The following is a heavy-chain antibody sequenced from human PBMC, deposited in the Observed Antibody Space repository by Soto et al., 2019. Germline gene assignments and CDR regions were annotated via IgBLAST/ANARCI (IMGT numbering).Heavy chain of an antibody. CDR3: ARANRPITMTYLNWFDP. J-gene: IGHJ5*02. V-gene: IGHV4-39*01. CDR1: GGSISSNIYY. Sequence: NPSETLSLTCTVSGGSISSNIYYWGWIRQPPGKGLEWIGNIHYSGSTYYDSSLKSRVTISVDTSKNQFSLKLSSVTAADTAMYYCARANRPITMTYLNWFDPWGQGTLVTVSS. CDR2: IHYSGST. D-gene: IGHD3-22*01.